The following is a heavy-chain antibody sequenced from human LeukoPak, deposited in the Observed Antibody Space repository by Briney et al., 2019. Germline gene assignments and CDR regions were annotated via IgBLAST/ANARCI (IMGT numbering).Heavy chain of an antibody. D-gene: IGHD3-22*01. Sequence: GGSLRLSCAASGFTFDDYAMHWVRQAPGKGLEWVSGISWNSGSIGYADSVKGRFTISRDNAKNSLYLQMNSLRAEDTALYYCAKNGTYYYDSSGYWGYFDYWGQGTLVTVSS. CDR3: AKNGTYYYDSSGYWGYFDY. CDR2: ISWNSGSI. V-gene: IGHV3-9*01. CDR1: GFTFDDYA. J-gene: IGHJ4*02.